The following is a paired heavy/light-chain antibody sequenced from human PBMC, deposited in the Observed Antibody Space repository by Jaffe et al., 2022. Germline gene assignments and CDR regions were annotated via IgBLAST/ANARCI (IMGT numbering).Light chain of an antibody. Sequence: VLTQSPGTLSLSPGERATLSCRASQSVSTRYLAWYQQKPGQAPKLLIFGASSRATGIPDRFSASGSGTDFTLTISRLEPEDFAVYYCQQYDNSPLWTFGQGTKVEAK. CDR2: GAS. CDR3: QQYDNSPLWT. J-gene: IGKJ1*01. V-gene: IGKV3-20*01. CDR1: QSVSTRY.
Heavy chain of an antibody. CDR3: ARGPYHFDD. J-gene: IGHJ4*02. Sequence: QLQLQESGPGLVKPSETLSLTCGVSGGSISGSYSYWGWVRQPPGKGLEWIATLYHSGDTYYNPSHKSRVTISVDRSKNQFSLKVKSVTAADTAIYYCARGPYHFDDWGQGSLVTVSS. CDR2: LYHSGDT. V-gene: IGHV4-39*01. CDR1: GGSISGSYSY.